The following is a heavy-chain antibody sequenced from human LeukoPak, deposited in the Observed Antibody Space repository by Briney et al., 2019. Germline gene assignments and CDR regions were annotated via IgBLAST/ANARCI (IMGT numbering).Heavy chain of an antibody. CDR3: AKDSRFSSSGPFDY. CDR1: GFTFSSYG. Sequence: PGGSLRLSCAASGFTFSSYGMHWVRQAPGKGLEWVAVISYDGSNKYYADSVKGRFTISRDNSKNTLYLQMNSLRAEDTAVYYCAKDSRFSSSGPFDYWGQGTLVTVSS. V-gene: IGHV3-30*18. CDR2: ISYDGSNK. J-gene: IGHJ4*02. D-gene: IGHD3-22*01.